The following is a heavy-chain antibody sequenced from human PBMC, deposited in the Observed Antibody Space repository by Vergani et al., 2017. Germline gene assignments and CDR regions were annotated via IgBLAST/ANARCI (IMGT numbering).Heavy chain of an antibody. D-gene: IGHD2-15*01. CDR1: GYTFTGYY. V-gene: IGHV1-18*04. Sequence: QVQLVQSGAEVKKPGASVKVSCKASGYTFTGYYMHWVRQAPGQGLEWMGWISAYNGNTNYAQKLQGRVTMTTDTSTSTAYMELRSLRSDDTAVYYCARDRDCSGGSCYHYYYYGMDVWGQGTTVTVSS. CDR3: ARDRDCSGGSCYHYYYYGMDV. CDR2: ISAYNGNT. J-gene: IGHJ6*02.